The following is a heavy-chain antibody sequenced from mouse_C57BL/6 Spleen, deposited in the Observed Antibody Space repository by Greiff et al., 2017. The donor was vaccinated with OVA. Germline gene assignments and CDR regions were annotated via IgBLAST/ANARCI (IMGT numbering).Heavy chain of an antibody. CDR1: GYTFTSYG. J-gene: IGHJ4*01. CDR2: IYPRSGNT. Sequence: VKLMESGAELARPGPSVKLSCKASGYTFTSYGISWVKQITGQGLEWIGEIYPRSGNTYYNEKFKGKATLTADKSSSTAYMELRSLTSEDSAVYFCARSGAMDYWGQGTSVTVSS. CDR3: ARSGAMDY. D-gene: IGHD4-1*01. V-gene: IGHV1-81*01.